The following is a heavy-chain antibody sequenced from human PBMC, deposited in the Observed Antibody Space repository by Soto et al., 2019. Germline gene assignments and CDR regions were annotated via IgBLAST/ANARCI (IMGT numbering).Heavy chain of an antibody. CDR3: AKEFSVVVAATRGYYFDY. CDR2: ISSSGGST. V-gene: IGHV3-23*01. D-gene: IGHD2-15*01. Sequence: GGSLRLSCAASGFTFSTYALSWVRQAPGKGLEWVSAISSSGGSTYYADSVKGRFTISRDNSKNTLYLQMNSLRAEDTAVYYCAKEFSVVVAATRGYYFDYWGQGTLVTVSS. CDR1: GFTFSTYA. J-gene: IGHJ4*02.